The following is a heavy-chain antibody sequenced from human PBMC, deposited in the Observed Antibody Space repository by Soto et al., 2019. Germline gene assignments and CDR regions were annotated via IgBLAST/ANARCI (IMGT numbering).Heavy chain of an antibody. CDR3: AKKEAMIVVVGAVDY. V-gene: IGHV3-30*18. CDR1: GFTFSSYG. Sequence: QVQLVESGGGVVQPGRSLRLSCAASGFTFSSYGMHWVRQAPGKGLEWVAVISYDGSNKYYADSVKGRFTISRDNSKNTLYLQMNSLRAEDTAVYYWAKKEAMIVVVGAVDYWGQGTLVTVSS. CDR2: ISYDGSNK. D-gene: IGHD3-22*01. J-gene: IGHJ4*02.